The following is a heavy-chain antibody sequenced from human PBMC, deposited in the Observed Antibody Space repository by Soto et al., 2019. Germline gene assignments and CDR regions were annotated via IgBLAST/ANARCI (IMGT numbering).Heavy chain of an antibody. CDR3: ARTKSMVAFGGTIAVFDY. Sequence: SQTLSLTCAISGDSVSTNTAAWNWIRQSPSRGLEWLGRTYYRSAWSHDYAVSVTSRITINPDTSKNQFSLQLNSVTPEDTAVYYCARTKSMVAFGGTIAVFDYWGRGTLVTVSS. J-gene: IGHJ4*02. CDR1: GDSVSTNTAA. CDR2: TYYRSAWSH. V-gene: IGHV6-1*01. D-gene: IGHD3-16*02.